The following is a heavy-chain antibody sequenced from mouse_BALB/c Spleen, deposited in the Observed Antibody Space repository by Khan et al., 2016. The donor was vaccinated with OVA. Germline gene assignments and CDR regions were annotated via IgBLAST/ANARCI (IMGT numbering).Heavy chain of an antibody. CDR1: GFSLTSYG. CDR3: ARDYGSSFEYFDV. CDR2: IWAGGST. V-gene: IGHV2-9*02. Sequence: VELVESGPGLVAPSQSLSITCTVSGFSLTSYGVHWVRQPPGKGLEWLGLIWAGGSTNYNSALMSRLTINKDNSKSQVFLKMNSLQTDDTAMYXCARDYGSSFEYFDVWGAGTTVTVSS. J-gene: IGHJ1*01. D-gene: IGHD1-1*01.